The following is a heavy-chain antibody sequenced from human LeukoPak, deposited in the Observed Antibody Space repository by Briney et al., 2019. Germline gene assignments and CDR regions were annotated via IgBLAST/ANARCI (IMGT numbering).Heavy chain of an antibody. CDR3: ARDRSSGWQYYFDY. V-gene: IGHV3-48*01. D-gene: IGHD6-19*01. CDR2: ISSSSSTI. Sequence: GGSLRLSCAASGFTFSSYWMSWVRQAPGKGLEWVSYISSSSSTIYYADSVKGRFTISRDNSKNTLYLQMNSLRAEDTAVYYCARDRSSGWQYYFDYWGQGTLVTVSS. CDR1: GFTFSSYW. J-gene: IGHJ4*02.